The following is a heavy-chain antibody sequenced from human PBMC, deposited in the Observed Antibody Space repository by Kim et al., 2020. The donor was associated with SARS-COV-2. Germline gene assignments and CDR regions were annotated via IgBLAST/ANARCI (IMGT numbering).Heavy chain of an antibody. V-gene: IGHV3-7*01. J-gene: IGHJ4*02. CDR1: EFSITNYW. D-gene: IGHD3-3*01. CDR2: IKKDGSKQ. Sequence: GGSLRLSCAASEFSITNYWMSWVRQAPGKGLEWVANIKKDGSKQLYVDSVKGRFTISRDNAKNSLYLQMNSLRVEDTAIYYCTRGFGAYDFRDYWGQGTLVTVSS. CDR3: TRGFGAYDFRDY.